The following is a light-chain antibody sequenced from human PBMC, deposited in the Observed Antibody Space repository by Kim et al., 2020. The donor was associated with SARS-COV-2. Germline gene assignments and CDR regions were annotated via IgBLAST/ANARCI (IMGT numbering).Light chain of an antibody. CDR2: QDR. J-gene: IGLJ2*01. CDR3: QAWDSSTVV. V-gene: IGLV3-1*01. Sequence: SWSPGQTASLTCSGDKLGKGYVCWYQQKPGRPPVLVIFQDRKRPSGIPERFSGSNSGDTATLTISGTQAMDEADYYCQAWDSSTVVFGGGTQLTVL. CDR1: KLGKGY.